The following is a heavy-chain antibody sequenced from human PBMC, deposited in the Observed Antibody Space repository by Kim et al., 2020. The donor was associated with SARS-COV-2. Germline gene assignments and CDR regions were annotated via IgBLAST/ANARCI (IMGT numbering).Heavy chain of an antibody. V-gene: IGHV3-23*01. CDR3: AKVLQQLDWYFDL. D-gene: IGHD6-13*01. J-gene: IGHJ2*01. Sequence: YADSVKGRFTISRDNYKNTLYLQMNSLRAEDTAVYYCAKVLQQLDWYFDLWGRGTLVTVSS.